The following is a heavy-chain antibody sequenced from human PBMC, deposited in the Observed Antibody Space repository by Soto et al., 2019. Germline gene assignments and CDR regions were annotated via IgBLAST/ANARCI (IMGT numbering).Heavy chain of an antibody. CDR1: GGSINSGGYY. J-gene: IGHJ4*02. CDR3: PRAHRQSGYSSRWVFDY. V-gene: IGHV4-31*01. Sequence: QVQLRESGPGLVKPSQTLSLTCTVSGGSINSGGYYWNWIRQHRGNGLEWIGYMYYSGSPYYNSFLRSQVIVSAGTSENLVSLKMCSVTAVGSAVYFCPRAHRQSGYSSRWVFDYDGQETMVNVSS. D-gene: IGHD6-13*01. CDR2: MYYSGSP.